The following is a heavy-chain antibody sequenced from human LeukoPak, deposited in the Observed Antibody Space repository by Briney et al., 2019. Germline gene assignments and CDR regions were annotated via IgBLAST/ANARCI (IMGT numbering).Heavy chain of an antibody. CDR1: GFTFSSYR. Sequence: GGSLRLSCAASGFTFSSYRMSWVRQAPGKGLEWVANIKQDGSEKYYVDSVKGRFTISRDNAKNSLYLQMNSLRAEDTAVYYCAKAEDYDILTGWADYWGQGTLVTVSS. D-gene: IGHD3-9*01. CDR2: IKQDGSEK. J-gene: IGHJ4*02. CDR3: AKAEDYDILTGWADY. V-gene: IGHV3-7*03.